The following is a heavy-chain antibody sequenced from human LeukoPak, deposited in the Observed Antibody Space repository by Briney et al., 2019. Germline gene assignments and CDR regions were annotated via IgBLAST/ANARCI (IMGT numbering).Heavy chain of an antibody. J-gene: IGHJ4*02. Sequence: GASVSVSCKASGYTFTGYYMHWVLQAPGQGLEWMGWINPDSGGTNYAQKFLGRVTMTRDTSISTSHLELSRLRSDDSAVYYCARPQPFTSGHDYWGQGTLFTVSS. CDR3: ARPQPFTSGHDY. D-gene: IGHD5-12*01. CDR2: INPDSGGT. CDR1: GYTFTGYY. V-gene: IGHV1-2*02.